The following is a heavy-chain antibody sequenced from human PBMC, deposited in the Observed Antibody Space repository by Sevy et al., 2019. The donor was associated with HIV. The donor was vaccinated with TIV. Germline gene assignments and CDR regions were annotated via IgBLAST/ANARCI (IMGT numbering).Heavy chain of an antibody. CDR1: GGSISSYY. D-gene: IGHD2-15*01. V-gene: IGHV4-59*01. Sequence: SETLSLTCTVSGGSISSYYWSWIRQPPGKGLEWIGHIYYSGSTNYNPSLKSRVTISVDTSKNQFSLKLSSVTAADTAVYYCARGLAGTPYYFDYWGQGTLVTVSS. CDR2: IYYSGST. CDR3: ARGLAGTPYYFDY. J-gene: IGHJ4*02.